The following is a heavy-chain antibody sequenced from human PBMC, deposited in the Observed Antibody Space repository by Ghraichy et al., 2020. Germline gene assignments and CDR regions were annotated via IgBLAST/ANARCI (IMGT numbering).Heavy chain of an antibody. CDR1: GGSISSYY. V-gene: IGHV4-59*01. J-gene: IGHJ6*03. Sequence: SETLSLTCTVSGGSISSYYWNWIRQPPGRGLEWIGYIYYNGNTTYNPSLKSRVTISKDTSNNQFSQRLSSVTAADTAVYYCARGLNSGHYYYYYYMDVWGKGTTVTVSS. D-gene: IGHD1-26*01. CDR3: ARGLNSGHYYYYYYMDV. CDR2: IYYNGNT.